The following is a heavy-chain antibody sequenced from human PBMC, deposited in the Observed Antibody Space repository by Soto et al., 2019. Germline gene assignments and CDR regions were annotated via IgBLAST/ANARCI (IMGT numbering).Heavy chain of an antibody. D-gene: IGHD6-13*01. CDR2: IIPIFGTA. CDR3: ATPLYSSSWWSRRDYYYGMDV. Sequence: QVQLVQSGAEVKKPGSSVKVSCTASGGTFSSYAISWVRQAPGQGLEWMGGIIPIFGTANYAQKFQGRVTITADESTSTAYMELSSLRSEDTAVYYCATPLYSSSWWSRRDYYYGMDVWGQGTTVTVSS. V-gene: IGHV1-69*01. J-gene: IGHJ6*02. CDR1: GGTFSSYA.